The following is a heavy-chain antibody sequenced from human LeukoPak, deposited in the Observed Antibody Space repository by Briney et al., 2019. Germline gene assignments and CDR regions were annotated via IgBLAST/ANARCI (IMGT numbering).Heavy chain of an antibody. V-gene: IGHV2-5*01. CDR3: AHSHRISRWFDP. CDR2: IYWNDDK. D-gene: IGHD2/OR15-2a*01. J-gene: IGHJ5*02. CDR1: GFSLTARPVG. Sequence: SGPTLVNPTQTLTLTCTFSGFSLTARPVGVGWIRQPPGKALEWLALIYWNDDKRYSPSLKSRLTITKDTSKNQVVLTMTNMDPVDIATYYCAHSHRISRWFDPWGQGTLVTVSP.